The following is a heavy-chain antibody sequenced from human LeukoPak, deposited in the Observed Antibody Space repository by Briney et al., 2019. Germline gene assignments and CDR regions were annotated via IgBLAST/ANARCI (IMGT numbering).Heavy chain of an antibody. CDR1: RFTFSNAW. CDR3: AREGTTAFDY. V-gene: IGHV3-7*01. Sequence: RGSLRLSCAASRFTFSNAWMSWVRQAPGKGLEWVANIKQDGSEKYYVDSVKGRFTISRDNAKNSLYLQMNSLRAEDTAVYYCAREGTTAFDYWGQGTLVTVSS. D-gene: IGHD4-17*01. CDR2: IKQDGSEK. J-gene: IGHJ4*02.